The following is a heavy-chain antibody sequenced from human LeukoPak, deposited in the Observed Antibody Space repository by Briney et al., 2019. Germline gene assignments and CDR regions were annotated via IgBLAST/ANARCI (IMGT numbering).Heavy chain of an antibody. CDR1: GYTLTELS. CDR2: FDPEDGET. Sequence: ASVKVSCKVSGYTLTELSMHWVRQAPGKGLGWMGGFDPEDGETIYAQKFQGRVTMTEDTSTDTAYMELSSLRSEDTAVYYCARTLVGFGVYYYYMDVWGKGTTVTVSS. J-gene: IGHJ6*03. CDR3: ARTLVGFGVYYYYMDV. D-gene: IGHD3-10*01. V-gene: IGHV1-24*01.